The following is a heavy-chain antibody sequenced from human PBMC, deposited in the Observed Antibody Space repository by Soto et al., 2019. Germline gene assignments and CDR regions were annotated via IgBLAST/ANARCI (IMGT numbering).Heavy chain of an antibody. V-gene: IGHV1-18*01. J-gene: IGHJ6*03. CDR2: ISAYNGNT. D-gene: IGHD2-15*01. Sequence: QVQLVQSGAEVKKPGASVKVSCKASGYTFTSYGISWVRQATGQGLEWMGWISAYNGNTNYAQTLKGRVTMTTDTSPSTAYMELRSLRSDDTSVYYCARIYCSGGSCYYSQYYYYYYMDVCGKGTTVTVSS. CDR1: GYTFTSYG. CDR3: ARIYCSGGSCYYSQYYYYYYMDV.